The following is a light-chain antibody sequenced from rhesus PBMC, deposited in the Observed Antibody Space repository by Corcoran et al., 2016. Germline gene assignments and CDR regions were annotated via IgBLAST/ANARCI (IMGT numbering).Light chain of an antibody. J-gene: IGKJ3*01. CDR1: DNVNSY. Sequence: DIQMTQSPSSLSASVGDRVTITCRASDNVNSYVNWFQQKPGKAPKLRIYKASTLQTGVPSRFSGTGCGTYYSFTISSLQSEDCASYYCLHGYSTPFTFGPGTKLDIK. CDR3: LHGYSTPFT. V-gene: IGKV1-74*01. CDR2: KAS.